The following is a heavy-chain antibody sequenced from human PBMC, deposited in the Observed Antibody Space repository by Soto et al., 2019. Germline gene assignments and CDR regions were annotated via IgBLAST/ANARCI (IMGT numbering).Heavy chain of an antibody. CDR1: GYTFTSYG. CDR3: ARVRPIAAAGIIIYYYYGMDV. CDR2: ISAYNGNT. Sequence: QVQLVQSGAEVKKPGASVKVSCKASGYTFTSYGISWVRQAPGQGLEWMGWISAYNGNTNYAQKRQGRVTMTTDTSTSTAYMELRSLRSDDTAVYYCARVRPIAAAGIIIYYYYGMDVWGQGTTVTVSS. J-gene: IGHJ6*02. V-gene: IGHV1-18*01. D-gene: IGHD6-13*01.